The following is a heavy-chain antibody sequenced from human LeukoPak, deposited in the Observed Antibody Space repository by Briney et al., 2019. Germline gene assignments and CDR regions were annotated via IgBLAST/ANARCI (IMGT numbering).Heavy chain of an antibody. J-gene: IGHJ4*02. CDR3: ARAPKQGWYDY. CDR2: INSDGSST. D-gene: IGHD6-19*01. V-gene: IGHV3-74*01. CDR1: GFTFSNYW. Sequence: PGGSLRLSCAASGFTFSNYWMHWVRQAPGKGLVWVSRINSDGSSTSYADSVKGRFTISRDNANNTLYLQMNSLRAEDTAVYYCARAPKQGWYDYWGQGILVTVSS.